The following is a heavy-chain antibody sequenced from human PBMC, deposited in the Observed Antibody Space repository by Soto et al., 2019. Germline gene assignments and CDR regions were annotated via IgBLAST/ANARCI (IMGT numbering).Heavy chain of an antibody. J-gene: IGHJ3*02. Sequence: QLHLEQRGAGLLKPSDTLSLTCDVYGGSFSGYYWSWIRQAPGKGLEWIVEINHSGSPNYNPSLQSRASVSVDTSKTHFSLKLSSVTAADTAVYYCATFPPEGRTATSRGDDAFDIWGPGTLVTVSS. CDR3: ATFPPEGRTATSRGDDAFDI. CDR1: GGSFSGYY. CDR2: INHSGSP. V-gene: IGHV4-34*02. D-gene: IGHD3-10*01.